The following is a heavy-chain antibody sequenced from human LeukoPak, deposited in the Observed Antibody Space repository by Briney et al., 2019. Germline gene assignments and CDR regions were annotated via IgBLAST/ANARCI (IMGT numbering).Heavy chain of an antibody. V-gene: IGHV3-23*01. D-gene: IGHD3-10*01. CDR1: GFTFSSHW. J-gene: IGHJ4*02. CDR3: AKDEGTSVDGDYFDY. CDR2: ISGSGRST. Sequence: PGGSLRLSCAASGFTFSSHWMHWVRQVPGKGLEWVSAISGSGRSTYYADSVKGRFTISRDNSKNTLYLQMNSLRAEDTAIYYCAKDEGTSVDGDYFDYWGQGTLVTVSS.